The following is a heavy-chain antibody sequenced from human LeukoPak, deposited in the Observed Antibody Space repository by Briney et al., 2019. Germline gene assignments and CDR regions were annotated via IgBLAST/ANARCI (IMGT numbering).Heavy chain of an antibody. CDR1: GYTFTGYY. Sequence: ASVKVSCKASGYTFTGYYMHWVRQAPGQGLEWMGWINPNSGGTNYAQKFQGRVTMTRDTSISTAYMELSRLRSDDTAVYYCAREWGYYGSGSYPEADYYYGMDVWGQGTTVTVS. CDR3: AREWGYYGSGSYPEADYYYGMDV. CDR2: INPNSGGT. J-gene: IGHJ6*02. V-gene: IGHV1-2*02. D-gene: IGHD3-10*01.